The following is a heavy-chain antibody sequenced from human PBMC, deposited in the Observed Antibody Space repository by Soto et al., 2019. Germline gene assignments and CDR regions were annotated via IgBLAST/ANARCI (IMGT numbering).Heavy chain of an antibody. D-gene: IGHD6-19*01. CDR1: GFTFSSYT. J-gene: IGHJ4*02. CDR2: ISYDGSNK. CDR3: ARGAGIAVAGTSFEY. Sequence: QVQLVESGGGVVQPGRSLRLSCAASGFTFSSYTMHWVCQAPGKGLEWVAAISYDGSNKYYADSVKGRFTISRDNSKNTLYVQMNSLRGEDTAVYYCARGAGIAVAGTSFEYWGQGTLVTVSS. V-gene: IGHV3-30-3*01.